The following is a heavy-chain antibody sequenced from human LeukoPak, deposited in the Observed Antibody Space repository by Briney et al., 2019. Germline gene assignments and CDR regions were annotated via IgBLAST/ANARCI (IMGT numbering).Heavy chain of an antibody. Sequence: ASVKVSCKASGYTFTGYYMHWVRQAPGQGLEWMGIINPSGGSTSYAQKFQGRVTMTRDTSTSTVYMELSSLRSEDTAVYFCARDLGDYGGYYSYYYMDVWGKGTTVTVSS. V-gene: IGHV1-46*01. D-gene: IGHD4-17*01. J-gene: IGHJ6*03. CDR2: INPSGGST. CDR1: GYTFTGYY. CDR3: ARDLGDYGGYYSYYYMDV.